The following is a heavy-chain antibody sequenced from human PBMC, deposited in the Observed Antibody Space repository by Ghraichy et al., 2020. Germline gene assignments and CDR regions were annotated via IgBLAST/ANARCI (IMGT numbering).Heavy chain of an antibody. J-gene: IGHJ6*02. CDR2: FEPEDGET. CDR1: GYTLTELS. CDR3: ATYGSSRPLSRYYGMDV. D-gene: IGHD6-13*01. Sequence: SVKVSCKVSGYTLTELSVHWVRQAPGKGLEWMGGFEPEDGETIHAQKFQGRVTMTEDTSTDTAYMELSSLRSENTAVYYCATYGSSRPLSRYYGMDVWGQGTTVTVSS. V-gene: IGHV1-24*01.